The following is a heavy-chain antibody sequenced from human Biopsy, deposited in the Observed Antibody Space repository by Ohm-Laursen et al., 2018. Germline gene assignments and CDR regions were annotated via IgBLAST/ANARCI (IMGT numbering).Heavy chain of an antibody. D-gene: IGHD3-3*01. CDR3: ARQVDFWSGYVDY. CDR2: IYYSGNT. CDR1: GGSISSDY. Sequence: GTLSLTWAVSGGSISSDYWGWIRQSPGKGLEWIGNIYYSGNTDYSPSLKSRVTISVDTSNNQFSLKLRSVTAADTAVYYCARQVDFWSGYVDYWGQGTLVAVSS. J-gene: IGHJ4*02. V-gene: IGHV4-39*01.